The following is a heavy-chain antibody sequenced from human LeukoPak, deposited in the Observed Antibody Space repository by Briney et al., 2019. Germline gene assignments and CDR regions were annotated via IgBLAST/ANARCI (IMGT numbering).Heavy chain of an antibody. D-gene: IGHD5-12*01. CDR2: ISTYNGST. CDR3: ARGRGSTSRY. Sequence: GASVTVSCTASGYTFTSYGITWVRQAPGQGLEWMGWISTYNGSTNYAQNLQGRVTMTTDTSTSTAYMELRSLRSDDTAVYYCARGRGSTSRYWGQGTLVTVSS. CDR1: GYTFTSYG. V-gene: IGHV1-18*01. J-gene: IGHJ4*02.